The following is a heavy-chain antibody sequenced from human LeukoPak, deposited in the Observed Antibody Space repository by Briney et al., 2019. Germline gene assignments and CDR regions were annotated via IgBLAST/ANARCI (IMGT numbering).Heavy chain of an antibody. V-gene: IGHV3-15*01. CDR2: IKSKTDGGTT. J-gene: IGHJ3*02. Sequence: GGSLRLSCAASGFTFSNAWMSWVRQAPGKGLEWVGRIKSKTDGGTTDYAAPVKGRFTISRDDSKNTLYLQMNSLKTEDTAVYYCTTDINRNKRWLQLIDAFDIWGQGTMVTVSS. CDR1: GFTFSNAW. D-gene: IGHD5-24*01. CDR3: TTDINRNKRWLQLIDAFDI.